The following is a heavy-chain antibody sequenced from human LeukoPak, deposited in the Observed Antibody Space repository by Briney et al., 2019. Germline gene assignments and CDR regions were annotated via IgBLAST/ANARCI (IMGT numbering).Heavy chain of an antibody. J-gene: IGHJ4*02. Sequence: GGSLRLSCAASGFTFRSYGMHWVRQAPGKGLEWVTFIPYDGRDKYYADSVKGRFTISRDNSKNTLYLQMNSLRAEDTALYYCAKDRDSSGYRNRAFDYWGQGTLVTVSS. V-gene: IGHV3-30*02. D-gene: IGHD3-22*01. CDR2: IPYDGRDK. CDR3: AKDRDSSGYRNRAFDY. CDR1: GFTFRSYG.